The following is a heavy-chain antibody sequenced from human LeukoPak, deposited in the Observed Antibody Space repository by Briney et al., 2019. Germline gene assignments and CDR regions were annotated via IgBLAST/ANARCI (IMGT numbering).Heavy chain of an antibody. CDR3: ARSEMATVLSQDY. V-gene: IGHV5-51*01. J-gene: IGHJ4*02. Sequence: GXXLKISCKGSGYSFTTYWIGWVRQMPGKGLGWMGIIYPGDSDTRYSPSFQGQVTISADKSISTAYLQWSSLKASDTAMYYCARSEMATVLSQDYWGQGTLVTVSS. CDR2: IYPGDSDT. D-gene: IGHD5-24*01. CDR1: GYSFTTYW.